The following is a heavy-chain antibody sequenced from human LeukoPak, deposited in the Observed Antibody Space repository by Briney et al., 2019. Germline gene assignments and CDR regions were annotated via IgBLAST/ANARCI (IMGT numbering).Heavy chain of an antibody. CDR3: AKDSGIAVAGTRNWFDP. CDR2: ISYDGSNK. Sequence: GGSLRLSCAASGFTFSSYGMHWVRQAPGKGLEWVAVISYDGSNKYYADSVKGRFTISRDNSKNTLFLQMNSLRAEDTAVHYCAKDSGIAVAGTRNWFDPWGQGTLVTVSS. J-gene: IGHJ5*02. D-gene: IGHD6-19*01. V-gene: IGHV3-30*18. CDR1: GFTFSSYG.